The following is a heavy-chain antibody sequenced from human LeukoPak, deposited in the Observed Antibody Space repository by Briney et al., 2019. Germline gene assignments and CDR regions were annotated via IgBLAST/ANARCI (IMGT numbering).Heavy chain of an antibody. V-gene: IGHV4-30-2*01. CDR2: LSPSENT. D-gene: IGHD1-26*01. CDR3: ARTNGPTGSFYFDQ. CDR1: GGSISSGGHY. J-gene: IGHJ4*02. Sequence: SETLSLTCTVSGGSISSGGHYWSWIRQPPGKGLEWIGYLSPSENTYYNPSLKSRVTISVDRSNNQFSLSLTSVIAADTALYYCARTNGPTGSFYFDQWGQGTLVTVSS.